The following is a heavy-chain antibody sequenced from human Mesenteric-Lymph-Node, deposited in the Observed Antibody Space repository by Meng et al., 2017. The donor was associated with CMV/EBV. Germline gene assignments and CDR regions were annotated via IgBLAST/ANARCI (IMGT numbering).Heavy chain of an antibody. V-gene: IGHV3-20*04. CDR1: GFTFDDYG. CDR2: INWNGGST. J-gene: IGHJ4*02. Sequence: GGSLRLSCAASGFTFDDYGMNWVRQVPGKGLEWVSGINWNGGSTGYADSVKGRFTISRDNAKNSLNLQMNTLRAEDTAFYYCARGYTSSSTYWGQGTLVTVSS. CDR3: ARGYTSSSTY. D-gene: IGHD6-6*01.